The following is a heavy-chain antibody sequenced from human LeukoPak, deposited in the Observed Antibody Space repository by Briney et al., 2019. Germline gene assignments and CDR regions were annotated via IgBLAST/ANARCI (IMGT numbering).Heavy chain of an antibody. Sequence: SETRSPPATAPVAPSVITNGSGSRNPAGKGLKWFGEIYHSGSTNYNPSLKSRVTISVDKSKNQFSLKLSSVTAADTAVYYCAGFGETPYYYYGMDVWGQGTTVTVSS. D-gene: IGHD3-10*01. V-gene: IGHV4-4*02. CDR3: AGFGETPYYYYGMDV. CDR1: VAPSVITN. CDR2: IYHSGST. J-gene: IGHJ6*02.